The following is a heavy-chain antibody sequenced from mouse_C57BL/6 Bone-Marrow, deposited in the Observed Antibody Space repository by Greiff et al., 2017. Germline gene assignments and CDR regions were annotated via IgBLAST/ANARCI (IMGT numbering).Heavy chain of an antibody. D-gene: IGHD1-1*01. CDR3: ARGGNYSGSSYVDWYFDV. CDR1: GYTFTSYW. Sequence: QVQLQQPGAELVKPGASVKMSCKASGYTFTSYWITWVKQRPGQGLEWIGDIYPGSGGTKYNEKFKSKATLTVDKPSSTAYMQLSSLTSEDSAVYDCARGGNYSGSSYVDWYFDVWGTGTTVTVSS. J-gene: IGHJ1*03. CDR2: IYPGSGGT. V-gene: IGHV1-55*01.